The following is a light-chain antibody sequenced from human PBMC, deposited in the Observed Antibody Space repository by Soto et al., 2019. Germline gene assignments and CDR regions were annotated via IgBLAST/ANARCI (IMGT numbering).Light chain of an antibody. J-gene: IGLJ1*01. CDR3: SSYTNINTRACV. Sequence: ALTQPASVSGSPGQSITISCTGTSGDIGSYNRVSWYQQHPGKAPKLIIYEVTDRPSGVSNRFSGSKSGNTASLTISGLQAEDEAEYYCSSYTNINTRACVFGSGTKVTVL. CDR2: EVT. V-gene: IGLV2-14*01. CDR1: SGDIGSYNR.